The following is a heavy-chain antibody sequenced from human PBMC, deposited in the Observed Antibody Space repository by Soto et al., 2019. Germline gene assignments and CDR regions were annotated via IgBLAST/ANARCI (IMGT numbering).Heavy chain of an antibody. D-gene: IGHD3-9*01. J-gene: IGHJ6*02. CDR2: IYTSGST. Sequence: SETLSLTCTVSGGSISSYYWSWIRQPAGKGLEWIGRIYTSGSTNYNPSLKSRVTMSVDTSKNQFSLKLSSVTAADTAVYYCARDLGYYDILSGLPRYYGMDVWGQGIMVTVSS. V-gene: IGHV4-4*07. CDR3: ARDLGYYDILSGLPRYYGMDV. CDR1: GGSISSYY.